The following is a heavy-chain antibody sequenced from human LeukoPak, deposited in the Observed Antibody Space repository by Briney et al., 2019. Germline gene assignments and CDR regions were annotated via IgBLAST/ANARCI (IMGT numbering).Heavy chain of an antibody. Sequence: QTGGSLRLSCAASGFTVSSDYLAWVRQAPGKGLEWVSAISGSGGSTYYADSVKGRFTISRDNSKNTLYLQMNSLRAEDTAVYYCAKLAYDSSGYSFDYWGQGTLVTVSS. CDR1: GFTVSSDY. J-gene: IGHJ4*02. CDR3: AKLAYDSSGYSFDY. CDR2: ISGSGGST. V-gene: IGHV3-23*01. D-gene: IGHD3-22*01.